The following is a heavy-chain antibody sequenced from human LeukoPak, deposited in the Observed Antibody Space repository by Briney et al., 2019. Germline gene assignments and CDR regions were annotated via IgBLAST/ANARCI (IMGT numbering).Heavy chain of an antibody. CDR1: GFTFSSYA. J-gene: IGHJ4*02. CDR2: ISYDGSNK. V-gene: IGHV3-30-3*01. CDR3: ARGVSYDFWSPFDY. D-gene: IGHD3-3*01. Sequence: GRSLRLSCAASGFTFSSYAMHWVRQAPGKGLEWVAVISYDGSNKYYADSVKGRSTISRDNSKNTLYLQMNSLRAEDTAVYYCARGVSYDFWSPFDYWGQGTLATVSS.